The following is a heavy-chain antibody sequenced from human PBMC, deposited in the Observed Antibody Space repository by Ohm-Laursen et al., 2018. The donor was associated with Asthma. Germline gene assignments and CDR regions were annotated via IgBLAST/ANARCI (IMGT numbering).Heavy chain of an antibody. CDR3: AAGGYSNYYYYYGMDV. J-gene: IGHJ6*02. Sequence: SSVKVSCNASGGTFSSYAISWVRQAPGQGLEWMGGIIPIFGTANYAQKFQGRVTITADESTSTAYMELSSLRSEDTAVYYCAAGGYSNYYYYYGMDVWGQGTTVTVSS. V-gene: IGHV1-69*01. D-gene: IGHD4-11*01. CDR2: IIPIFGTA. CDR1: GGTFSSYA.